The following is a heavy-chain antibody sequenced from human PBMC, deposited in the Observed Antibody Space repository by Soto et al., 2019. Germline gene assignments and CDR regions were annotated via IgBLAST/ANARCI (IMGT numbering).Heavy chain of an antibody. CDR2: VHSGGST. Sequence: EVQLVESGGGLVQPGGSLRLSCAASGFAVSNNYMTWVRQAPGKGLEWVSVVHSGGSTYYAASVKDRFTISRDNSKNTVYLQMSSLRAEDTALYYCATGGSAVFDYWGQGTLVTVSS. V-gene: IGHV3-66*01. CDR3: ATGGSAVFDY. J-gene: IGHJ4*02. D-gene: IGHD6-19*01. CDR1: GFAVSNNY.